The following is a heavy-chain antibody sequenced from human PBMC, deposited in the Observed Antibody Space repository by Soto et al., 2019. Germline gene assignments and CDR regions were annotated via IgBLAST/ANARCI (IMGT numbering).Heavy chain of an antibody. CDR1: GFTFSSYG. Sequence: RLSCAASGFTFSSYGMHWVRQAPGKGLEWVAVIWYDGSNKYYADSVKGRFTISRDNSKNTLYLQMNSLRAEDTAVYYCARGLPAATYYFDYWGQGTLVTVSS. D-gene: IGHD2-2*01. CDR2: IWYDGSNK. CDR3: ARGLPAATYYFDY. V-gene: IGHV3-33*01. J-gene: IGHJ4*02.